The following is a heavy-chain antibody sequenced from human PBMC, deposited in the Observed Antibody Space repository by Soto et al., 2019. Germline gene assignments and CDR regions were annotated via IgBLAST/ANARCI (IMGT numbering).Heavy chain of an antibody. CDR1: GGSFSGYY. CDR2: INHSGST. Sequence: SETLSLTCAVYGGSFSGYYWSWIRQPPGKGLEWIGEINHSGSTNYNPSLKSRVTISVDTSKNQFSLKLSSVTAADTAVYYCARGQSNGDYMFGYWGQGTLVTVSS. CDR3: ARGQSNGDYMFGY. J-gene: IGHJ4*02. V-gene: IGHV4-34*01. D-gene: IGHD4-17*01.